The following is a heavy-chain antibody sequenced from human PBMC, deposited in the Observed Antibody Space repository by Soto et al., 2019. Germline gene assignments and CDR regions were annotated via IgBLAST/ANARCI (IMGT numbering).Heavy chain of an antibody. CDR1: GFTFSSYA. Sequence: GGSLRLSCAASGFTFSSYAMGWVRQAPGKGLEWVSAISGSGDNTYYADSVKGRFTISRDNTKNTLYLQMNSLRAEDTALYYFAKAQDYGSVPFDSWGQGTLVTSPQ. CDR2: ISGSGDNT. V-gene: IGHV3-23*01. D-gene: IGHD3-10*01. J-gene: IGHJ4*02. CDR3: AKAQDYGSVPFDS.